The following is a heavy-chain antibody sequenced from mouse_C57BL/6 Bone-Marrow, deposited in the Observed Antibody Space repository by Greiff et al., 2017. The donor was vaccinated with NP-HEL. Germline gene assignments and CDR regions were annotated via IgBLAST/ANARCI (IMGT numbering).Heavy chain of an antibody. CDR3: TREMVVAGDYYAMDY. Sequence: QVQLQQSGAELVRPGASVTLSCKASGYTFPDYEMHWVKQTPVHGLEWIGAIDPETGGTAYNQKFKGKAILTADKSSSTAYMELRSLTSEDSAVYYCTREMVVAGDYYAMDYWGQGTSVTVSS. J-gene: IGHJ4*01. CDR2: IDPETGGT. V-gene: IGHV1-15*01. D-gene: IGHD1-1*01. CDR1: GYTFPDYE.